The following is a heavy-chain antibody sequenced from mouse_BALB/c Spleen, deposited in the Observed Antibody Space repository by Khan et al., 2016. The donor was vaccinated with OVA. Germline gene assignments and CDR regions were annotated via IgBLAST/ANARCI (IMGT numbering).Heavy chain of an antibody. CDR3: SRFYDGYYYTVDY. J-gene: IGHJ4*01. CDR1: GFSLTTYG. CDR2: IWAGGDT. Sequence: QVQLKESGPGLVAPSQSLSITCTVSGFSLTTYGVHWVRQPPGKGLEWLGVIWAGGDTNYNSALMYRLSISNDNSKSQVFLKMNSKQSDDTAMYYCSRFYDGYYYTVDYWGQGTSVTVSS. D-gene: IGHD2-3*01. V-gene: IGHV2-9*02.